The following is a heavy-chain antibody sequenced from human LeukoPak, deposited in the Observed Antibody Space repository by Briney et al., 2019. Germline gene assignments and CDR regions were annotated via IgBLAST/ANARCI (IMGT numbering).Heavy chain of an antibody. D-gene: IGHD3-3*01. V-gene: IGHV1-46*03. CDR3: ASIFGVVIEDY. Sequence: ASVKVSCKASGYTFTSYYMHWVRQAPGQGLEWMGIINTSGGSTSYAQKFQGRVTMTRDTSTSTVYMELSSLRSEDTAVYYCASIFGVVIEDYWGQGTLVTVPS. J-gene: IGHJ4*02. CDR2: INTSGGST. CDR1: GYTFTSYY.